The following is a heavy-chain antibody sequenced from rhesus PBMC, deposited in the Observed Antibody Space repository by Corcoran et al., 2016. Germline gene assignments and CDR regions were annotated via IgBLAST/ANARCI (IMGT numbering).Heavy chain of an antibody. J-gene: IGHJ4*01. CDR2: IYAGSGST. CDR1: GGSISSSNW. CDR3: ARLTFLAAAVDY. Sequence: QVQLQESGPGLVKPSETLSLTCAVSGGSISSSNWWSWIRQSPGKGRDVIWYIYAGSGSTSYHPSLKSRVTIATDTSKNQVSLKLSSVTAADTAVYYCARLTFLAAAVDYWGQGVLVTVSS. D-gene: IGHD6-31*01. V-gene: IGHV4-93*02.